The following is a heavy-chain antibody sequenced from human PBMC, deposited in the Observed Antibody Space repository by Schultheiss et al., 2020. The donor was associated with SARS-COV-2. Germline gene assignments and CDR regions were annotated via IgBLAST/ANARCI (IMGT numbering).Heavy chain of an antibody. CDR1: GFTVSSNY. D-gene: IGHD6-13*01. Sequence: GGSLRLSCAASGFTVSSNYMSWVRQAPGKGLEWVSVIYSGGSTYYADSVKGRFTISRDNSKNTLYLQMNSLRAEDTAVYYCFVAAAGTVDRNYYMDVWGKGTTVTVSS. V-gene: IGHV3-53*01. J-gene: IGHJ6*03. CDR3: FVAAAGTVDRNYYMDV. CDR2: IYSGGST.